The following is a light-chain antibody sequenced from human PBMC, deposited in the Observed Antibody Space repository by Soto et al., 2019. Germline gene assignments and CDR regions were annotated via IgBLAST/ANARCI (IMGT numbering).Light chain of an antibody. J-gene: IGLJ3*02. CDR2: RNN. CDR1: SSNIGSNY. V-gene: IGLV1-47*01. Sequence: QSVLTQPPSASGTPGQRVTISCSGSSSNIGSNYVYWYQQLPGTAPKLLIYRNNQRPSGVPDRFSGSKSGTSASLAISGLRYEDEADYYCAAWDDSLSVGVFGGGTKLTVL. CDR3: AAWDDSLSVGV.